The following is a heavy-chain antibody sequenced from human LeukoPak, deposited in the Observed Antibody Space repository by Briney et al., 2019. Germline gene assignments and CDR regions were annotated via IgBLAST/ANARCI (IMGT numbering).Heavy chain of an antibody. D-gene: IGHD1-14*01. V-gene: IGHV4-34*01. J-gene: IGHJ5*02. Sequence: PSETLSLTCAVYGGSFSGYYWSWIRQPPGKGLEWIGSIYYSGSTYYNPSLKSRVTISVDTSKNQFSLKLSSVTAADTAVYYCARRYGRNWFDPWGQGTLVTVSS. CDR3: ARRYGRNWFDP. CDR2: IYYSGST. CDR1: GGSFSGYY.